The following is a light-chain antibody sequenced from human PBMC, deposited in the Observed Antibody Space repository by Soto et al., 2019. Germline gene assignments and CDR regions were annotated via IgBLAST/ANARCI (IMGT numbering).Light chain of an antibody. Sequence: DIVMTQTPLFLSVTPGQPASISCKSSQSLLHSVGKTYIYWYLQKPGQPPQLLTYEVSNRVSGVRDRLSGIGAGTDFTEKISRVEAEDVGDYYCKQSIQVPWTFGQGTKVEIK. V-gene: IGKV2D-29*01. CDR2: EVS. CDR1: QSLLHSVGKTY. J-gene: IGKJ1*01. CDR3: KQSIQVPWT.